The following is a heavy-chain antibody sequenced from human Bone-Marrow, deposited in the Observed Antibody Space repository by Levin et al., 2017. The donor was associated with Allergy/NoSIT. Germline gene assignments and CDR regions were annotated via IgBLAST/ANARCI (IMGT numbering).Heavy chain of an antibody. J-gene: IGHJ5*02. V-gene: IGHV1-8*01. CDR3: ARNPYGTGAFDP. Sequence: GESLKISCKASGYTFSSFDINWVRQAPGQGLEWMGWMTPNSGNTGYAQKFQGRVTMTRDTSISTAYMELSSLRSDDTAVYYCARNPYGTGAFDPWGQGTLVTVSS. CDR2: MTPNSGNT. CDR1: GYTFSSFD. D-gene: IGHD1-14*01.